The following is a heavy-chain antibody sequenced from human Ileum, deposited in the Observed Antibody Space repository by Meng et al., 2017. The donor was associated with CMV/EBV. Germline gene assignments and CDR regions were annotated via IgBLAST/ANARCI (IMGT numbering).Heavy chain of an antibody. CDR3: AKKNYNGIAAAGTGY. Sequence: GVRYSGDAKSWGRQGPGEGRGWVSAISGRGGRTNYAEYGKGECNNYRDNSKNTLYLQMNSLRAEDTAVYYGAKKNYNGIAAAGTGYWGQRTLVTVSS. V-gene: IGHV3-23*01. CDR2: ISGRGGRT. D-gene: IGHD6-13*01. CDR1: GVRYSGDA. J-gene: IGHJ4*02.